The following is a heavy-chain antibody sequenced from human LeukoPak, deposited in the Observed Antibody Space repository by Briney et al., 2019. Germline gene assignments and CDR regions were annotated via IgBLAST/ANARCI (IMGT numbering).Heavy chain of an antibody. D-gene: IGHD7-27*01. V-gene: IGHV3-15*01. CDR1: GFTFSNAW. CDR3: TTDSNSNWETYYYYYYMDV. CDR2: IKSKTDGGTT. Sequence: PGGSLRLSCAASGFTFSNAWMSWVRQAPGKGLEWVGRIKSKTDGGTTDYAAPVKGRFTISRDDSKNTLYLQMNSLKTEDTAVYYCTTDSNSNWETYYYYYYMDVWGKGTTVTVSS. J-gene: IGHJ6*03.